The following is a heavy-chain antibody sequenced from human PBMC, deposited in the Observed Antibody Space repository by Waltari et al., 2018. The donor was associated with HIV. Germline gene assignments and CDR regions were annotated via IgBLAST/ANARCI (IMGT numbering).Heavy chain of an antibody. D-gene: IGHD6-6*01. CDR3: ASGAHSSSRIYYYGMDV. CDR1: GYSISSGYY. CDR2: IYHSGST. V-gene: IGHV4-38-2*01. Sequence: QVQLQESGPGLVKPSETLSLTCAVSGYSISSGYYWGWIRQPPGKGLEWIGSIYHSGSTYYNPALKSRVTISVDTSKNQFSLKLSSVNAADTAVYYCASGAHSSSRIYYYGMDVWGQGTTVTVSS. J-gene: IGHJ6*02.